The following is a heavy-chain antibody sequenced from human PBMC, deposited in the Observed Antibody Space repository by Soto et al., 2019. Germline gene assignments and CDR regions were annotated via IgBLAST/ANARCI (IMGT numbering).Heavy chain of an antibody. CDR1: GYTFTSYG. D-gene: IGHD3-10*01. CDR3: ARSGRPGYYYYIMDV. Sequence: QVQLVQSGAEVKDPGASVKVSCKASGYTFTSYGVSWVRQALGQGLEWMGWISVYNGNTKYAQKLQGRVTMTTDTSTSTAYMELRGLRSDDTAVYYCARSGRPGYYYYIMDVWGQGTTVTVSS. CDR2: ISVYNGNT. J-gene: IGHJ6*02. V-gene: IGHV1-18*01.